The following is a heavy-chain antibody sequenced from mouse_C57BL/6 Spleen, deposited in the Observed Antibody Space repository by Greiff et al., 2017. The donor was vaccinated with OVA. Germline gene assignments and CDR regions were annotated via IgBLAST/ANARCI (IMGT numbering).Heavy chain of an antibody. J-gene: IGHJ2*01. V-gene: IGHV1-53*01. CDR3: ARSSITTDFDY. D-gene: IGHD1-1*01. CDR2: INPRNGGT. Sequence: VQLHQPGPELVKPGASVKLSCKASGYTFTSYWMHWVKQSPGQGLEWIGNINPRNGGTNSNEKFKRKATLTVDKSSRTAYMQLSSLTSEDSAVYYCARSSITTDFDYWGQGTTLTVSS. CDR1: GYTFTSYW.